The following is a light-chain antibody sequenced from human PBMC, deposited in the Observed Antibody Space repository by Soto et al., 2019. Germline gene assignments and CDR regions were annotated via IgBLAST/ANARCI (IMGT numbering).Light chain of an antibody. CDR1: SSDVGGYNY. J-gene: IGLJ2*01. CDR2: DVS. V-gene: IGLV2-11*01. Sequence: QPRSVSGSPGQSVTISCTGTSSDVGGYNYVSWYQQHPGKAPKLMIYDVSKRPSGVPDRFSGSKSGNTASVAISGLQAEDEADYYCCSYAGNYTLLFGGGTKLTVL. CDR3: CSYAGNYTLL.